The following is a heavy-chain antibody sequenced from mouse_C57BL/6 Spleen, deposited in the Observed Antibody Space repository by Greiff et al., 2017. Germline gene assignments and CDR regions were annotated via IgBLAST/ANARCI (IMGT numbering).Heavy chain of an antibody. CDR1: GYTFTDYE. Sequence: QVQLQQSGAELVRPGASVTLSCKASGYTFTDYEMHWVKQTPVHGLEWIGAIDPETGGTAYNQKFKGKAILTADKSSSTAYMELRSLTSEDSAVYYCTRERLLRYYYAMDDWGQGTSVTVAS. V-gene: IGHV1-15*01. D-gene: IGHD1-1*01. CDR3: TRERLLRYYYAMDD. J-gene: IGHJ4*01. CDR2: IDPETGGT.